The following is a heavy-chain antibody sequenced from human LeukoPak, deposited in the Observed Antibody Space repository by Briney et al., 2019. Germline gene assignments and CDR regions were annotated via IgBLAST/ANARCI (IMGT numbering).Heavy chain of an antibody. Sequence: PGGSLRLSCSASGFTFSSYAMHWVRQAPGKGLEYVSAISSNGGSTYYADSVKGRFTISRDNSKNTLYLQMSSLRAEDTAVYYRVKSGRLYCSGGSCYSDYWGQGTLVTVSS. CDR3: VKSGRLYCSGGSCYSDY. CDR2: ISSNGGST. V-gene: IGHV3-64D*06. D-gene: IGHD2-15*01. CDR1: GFTFSSYA. J-gene: IGHJ4*02.